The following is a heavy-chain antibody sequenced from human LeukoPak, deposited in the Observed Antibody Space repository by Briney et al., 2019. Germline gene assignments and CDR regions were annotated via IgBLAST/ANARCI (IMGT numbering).Heavy chain of an antibody. CDR1: GGSISSSSYY. D-gene: IGHD5-18*01. Sequence: NPSETLSPTCTVSGGSISSSSYYWGWIRQPPGKGLEWIGSIYYSGSTYYNPSLKSRVTMSVDTSKNQFSLKLSSVTAADTAVYYCARRGYSYGRTPFDYWGQGTLVTVSS. CDR2: IYYSGST. V-gene: IGHV4-39*01. CDR3: ARRGYSYGRTPFDY. J-gene: IGHJ4*02.